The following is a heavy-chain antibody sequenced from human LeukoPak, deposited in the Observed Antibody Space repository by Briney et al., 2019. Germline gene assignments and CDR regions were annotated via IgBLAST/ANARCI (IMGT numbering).Heavy chain of an antibody. D-gene: IGHD2-2*01. J-gene: IGHJ4*02. CDR3: ARVIEVYCSSTSCEPSFDC. V-gene: IGHV4-59*01. CDR1: GGSITSYY. Sequence: SETLSLTCTVSGGSITSYYWGWIRQPPGKGLEWVGYIYYSARTNYNPSLKSLVTISVKTTKNQFSRKLSSVTAADTAVYYCARVIEVYCSSTSCEPSFDCWGQGTLVTVSS. CDR2: IYYSART.